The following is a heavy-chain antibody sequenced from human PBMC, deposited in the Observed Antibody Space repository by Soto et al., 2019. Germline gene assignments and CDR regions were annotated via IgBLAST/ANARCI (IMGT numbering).Heavy chain of an antibody. CDR3: ARDSVRSGPAPFDY. J-gene: IGHJ4*02. D-gene: IGHD6-19*01. CDR1: GFTFSNYA. Sequence: GSLRLSXAASGFTFSNYAMNWVRQAPGKGLEWVSIISGNGGSTDYADSVKGRFTISRDNSKNTLYLQMNSLRAEDTAVYYCARDSVRSGPAPFDYWGQGTLVTVSS. V-gene: IGHV3-23*01. CDR2: ISGNGGST.